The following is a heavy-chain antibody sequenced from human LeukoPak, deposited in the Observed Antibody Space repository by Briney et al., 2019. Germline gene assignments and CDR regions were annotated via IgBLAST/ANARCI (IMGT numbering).Heavy chain of an antibody. Sequence: PGGSLRLSCAASGFTFSNYRMHWVRQAPGKGLVWVSRIKYDGTYANYADSVKGRFTISRDNARNTLYLQMNSLRAEDTAVYFCVRDNDRYSFDVWGQGTKVTVSS. CDR1: GFTFSNYR. CDR2: IKYDGTYA. D-gene: IGHD1-1*01. J-gene: IGHJ3*01. V-gene: IGHV3-74*01. CDR3: VRDNDRYSFDV.